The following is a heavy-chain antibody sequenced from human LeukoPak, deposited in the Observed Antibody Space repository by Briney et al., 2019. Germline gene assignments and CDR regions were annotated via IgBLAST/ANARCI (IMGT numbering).Heavy chain of an antibody. Sequence: GGSLRLSCAASGFTFGSYQMNWVRQAPGKGLEWVSYISSSGSTIYYADSVKGRFTISRDNAKNSLYLQMNSLRAEDTAVYYCAELGITMIGGVWGKGTTVTISS. D-gene: IGHD3-10*02. CDR2: ISSSGSTI. CDR3: AELGITMIGGV. V-gene: IGHV3-48*03. J-gene: IGHJ6*04. CDR1: GFTFGSYQ.